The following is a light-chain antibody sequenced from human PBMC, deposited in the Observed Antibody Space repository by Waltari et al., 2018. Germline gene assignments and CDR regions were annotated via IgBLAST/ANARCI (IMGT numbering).Light chain of an antibody. J-gene: IGKJ4*01. CDR3: QQRSDWPLT. V-gene: IGKV3-11*01. CDR1: QSVSTY. Sequence: EIVLTQSPATLSLSPGERATLSCRASQSVSTYFGWYQQKPGQAPRLLIFDASSRAACFPARFSATGSGTDFTLTISSLEPEDFATYYCQQRSDWPLTFGGGTKVELK. CDR2: DAS.